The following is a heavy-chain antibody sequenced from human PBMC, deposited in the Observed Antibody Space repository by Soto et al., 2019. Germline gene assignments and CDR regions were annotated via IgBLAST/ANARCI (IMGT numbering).Heavy chain of an antibody. CDR2: IKSKTDGGTT. D-gene: IGHD6-6*01. J-gene: IGHJ4*02. CDR1: GFTFSNAW. CDR3: TTDGDVRQLVPTCFDH. Sequence: GGSLRLSCAASGFTFSNAWMSWVRQAPGKGLEWVGRIKSKTDGGTTDYAAPVKGRFTISRDDSKSTLYLQMNSLKTEDTAVYYCTTDGDVRQLVPTCFDHWGQGTLVTVSS. V-gene: IGHV3-15*01.